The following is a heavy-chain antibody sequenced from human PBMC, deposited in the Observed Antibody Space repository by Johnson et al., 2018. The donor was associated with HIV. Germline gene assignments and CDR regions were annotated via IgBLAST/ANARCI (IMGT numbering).Heavy chain of an antibody. V-gene: IGHV3-20*04. CDR2: INWNGGST. Sequence: VQLVESGGGVVRPGGSLRLSCAASGFTFDDYGLSWVRQAPGKGLEWVSGINWNGGSTGYGDSVKGRFTISRDNAKNSLYLQMNSLRVEDTAVYYCAKVPYGGSADDAFDIWGQGTMVTVSS. CDR3: AKVPYGGSADDAFDI. CDR1: GFTFDDYG. D-gene: IGHD1-26*01. J-gene: IGHJ3*02.